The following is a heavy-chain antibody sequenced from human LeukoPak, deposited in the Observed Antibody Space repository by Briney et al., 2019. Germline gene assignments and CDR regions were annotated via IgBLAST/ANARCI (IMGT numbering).Heavy chain of an antibody. D-gene: IGHD6-19*01. CDR2: ITSSSSYI. CDR1: GFTFSSYN. V-gene: IGHV3-21*04. CDR3: ARGTLYSGWSYYLDY. Sequence: PGGSLRLSCAASGFTFSSYNMNWVRQAPGKGLEWVSSITSSSSYIYYADSVKGRFTISRDNAKNSLYLQMDSLRVEDTAVYYCARGTLYSGWSYYLDYWGQGTLVTVSS. J-gene: IGHJ4*02.